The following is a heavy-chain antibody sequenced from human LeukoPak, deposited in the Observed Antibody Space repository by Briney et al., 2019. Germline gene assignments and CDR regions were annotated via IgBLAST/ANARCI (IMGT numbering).Heavy chain of an antibody. Sequence: ASVKVSCKASGYTFTSYYMHWVRQAPGQGLEWMGIIYPSGGSTSYAQKFQGRVTMTRDTSTSTVYMELSSLRSEDTAVYYCARDCPCYYYDSSGSTKGAFDIWGQGTMVTVSS. CDR2: IYPSGGST. J-gene: IGHJ3*02. V-gene: IGHV1-46*01. D-gene: IGHD3-22*01. CDR1: GYTFTSYY. CDR3: ARDCPCYYYDSSGSTKGAFDI.